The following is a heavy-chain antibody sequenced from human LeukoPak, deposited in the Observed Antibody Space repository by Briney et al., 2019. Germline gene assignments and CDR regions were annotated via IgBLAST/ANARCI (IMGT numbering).Heavy chain of an antibody. D-gene: IGHD2-2*01. CDR3: ARDFRSSRDDLDY. V-gene: IGHV3-48*01. CDR1: GFTFSIYR. CDR2: ISSSSSTI. Sequence: PGGSLRLSCAASGFTFSIYRMNWVRQAPGKGLEWVSYISSSSSTIYYADSVKGRFTISRDNAKNSLYLQMNSLRAEDTAVYYCARDFRSSRDDLDYWGQGTLVTVSS. J-gene: IGHJ4*02.